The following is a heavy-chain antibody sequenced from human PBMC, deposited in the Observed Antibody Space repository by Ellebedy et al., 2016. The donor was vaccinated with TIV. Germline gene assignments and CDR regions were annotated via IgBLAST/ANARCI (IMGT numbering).Heavy chain of an antibody. D-gene: IGHD4-17*01. CDR1: GFTFSSYW. CDR3: VRGKGYDFGEE. V-gene: IGHV3-30*03. CDR2: VSFNGFNT. Sequence: GVSLKISCAASGFTFSSYWMHWVRQAPGKGLEWVAFVSFNGFNTYYRDSVRGRFSISRDNAKDTLYLQMSSLRHEDTAVYHCVRGKGYDFGEEWGQGTLVSVSS. J-gene: IGHJ4*02.